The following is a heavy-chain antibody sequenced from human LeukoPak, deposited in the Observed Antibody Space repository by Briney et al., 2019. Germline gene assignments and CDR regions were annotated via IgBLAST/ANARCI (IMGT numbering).Heavy chain of an antibody. Sequence: GESLRISCKGSGYSFTSYWIGWVRQMPGKGLEWMGIIYPGDSETRYSPSFQGQVTISADKSISTAYLQWSSLKASDTAMYYCARHASAARYYYGMDVWGQGTTVTVSS. J-gene: IGHJ6*02. CDR2: IYPGDSET. D-gene: IGHD6-6*01. CDR1: GYSFTSYW. CDR3: ARHASAARYYYGMDV. V-gene: IGHV5-51*01.